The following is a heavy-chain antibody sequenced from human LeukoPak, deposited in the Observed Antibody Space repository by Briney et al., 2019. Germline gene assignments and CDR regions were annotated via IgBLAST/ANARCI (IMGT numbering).Heavy chain of an antibody. V-gene: IGHV4-61*02. CDR1: GGSISSGSHS. Sequence: PSETLSLTCTVSGGSISSGSHSWSWIRQPAGKGLEWIGRIYSSGNTNYNPSLKSRVTISLDTSKNQFSLKLSSVTAADTAVYYCAGEVGGSWFDPWGLGTLVTVSS. J-gene: IGHJ5*02. CDR3: AGEVGGSWFDP. D-gene: IGHD1-26*01. CDR2: IYSSGNT.